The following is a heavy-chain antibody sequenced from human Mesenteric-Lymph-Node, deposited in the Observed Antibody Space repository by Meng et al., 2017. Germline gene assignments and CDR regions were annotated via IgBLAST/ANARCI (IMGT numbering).Heavy chain of an antibody. CDR3: ARNGAYSADH. J-gene: IGHJ4*02. Sequence: QPQLQESGPGLVKPSGTLSLTCAVSGASISSGYWWSWVRQPPGKGLEWIGEIHHGGDTNYNPSLKSRVTISVDKSNNQYSLRLTSVTAADTAMYYCARNGAYSADHWGQGTLVTVSS. CDR2: IHHGGDT. D-gene: IGHD2-15*01. V-gene: IGHV4-4*02. CDR1: GASISSGYW.